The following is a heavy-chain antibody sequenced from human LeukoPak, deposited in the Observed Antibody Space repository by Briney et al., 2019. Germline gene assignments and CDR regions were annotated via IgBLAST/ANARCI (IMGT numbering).Heavy chain of an antibody. CDR3: AREYVGGGYFDY. V-gene: IGHV4-4*02. CDR1: GDSITSTLW. CDR2: YYKSGTT. D-gene: IGHD2-8*01. Sequence: SGTLSLTCAVSGDSITSTLWCSWVRQPQGKGLEGFGQYYKSGTTNYTPSLKSRVTMSVDKSKNKLSLKVTSVTAADTAVYYCAREYVGGGYFDYWGQGTLVTGSS. J-gene: IGHJ4*02.